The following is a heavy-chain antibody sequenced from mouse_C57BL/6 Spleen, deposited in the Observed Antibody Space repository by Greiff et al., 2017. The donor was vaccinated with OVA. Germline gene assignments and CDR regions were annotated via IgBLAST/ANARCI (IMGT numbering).Heavy chain of an antibody. CDR1: GYTFTSYW. V-gene: IGHV1-59*01. D-gene: IGHD3-3*01. CDR2: IDPSDSYT. CDR3: AREGRFAY. Sequence: QVQLQQPGAELVRPGTSVKLSCKASGYTFTSYWMHWVKQRPGQGLEWIGVIDPSDSYTNYNQKFKGKATLTVDTSSSTAYMQLSSLTSEDAAVYYCAREGRFAYWGQGTLVTVSA. J-gene: IGHJ3*01.